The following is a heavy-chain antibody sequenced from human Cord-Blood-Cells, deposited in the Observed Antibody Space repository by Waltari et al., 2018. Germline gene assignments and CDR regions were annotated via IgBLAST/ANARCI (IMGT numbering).Heavy chain of an antibody. CDR1: GFTFSSYS. V-gene: IGHV3-21*01. CDR2: ISSSSSYI. J-gene: IGHJ4*02. D-gene: IGHD4-17*01. CDR3: ARGGDYGDYPDY. Sequence: EVQLVEYGGGLVKPGGSLRLSCAASGFTFSSYSRHWGRQAPGKGLEWVSSISSSSSYIYYADSVKGRFTISRDNAKNSLYLQMNSLRAEDTAVYYCARGGDYGDYPDYWGQGTLVTVSS.